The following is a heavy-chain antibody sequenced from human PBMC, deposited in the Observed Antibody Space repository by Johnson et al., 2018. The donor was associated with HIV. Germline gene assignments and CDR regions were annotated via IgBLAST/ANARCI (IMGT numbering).Heavy chain of an antibody. J-gene: IGHJ3*02. CDR1: GFTFSSYG. V-gene: IGHV3-30*02. D-gene: IGHD1-26*01. CDR2: IRYDGSNK. CDR3: AKDMGERGSYFDAFDS. Sequence: QEKLVESGGGLVQPGGSLRLSCAASGFTFSSYGMHWVRQAPGKGLEWVAFIRYDGSNKYYADSVKGRFTISRDNSKNTLYLQMNSLRAEDTAMYYCAKDMGERGSYFDAFDSWGQGTMVTVSS.